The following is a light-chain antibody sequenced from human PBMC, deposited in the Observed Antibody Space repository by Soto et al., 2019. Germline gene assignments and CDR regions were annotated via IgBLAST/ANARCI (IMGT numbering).Light chain of an antibody. CDR1: QSVRNN. V-gene: IGKV3-15*01. CDR3: QQYNKWPPWT. J-gene: IGKJ1*01. CDR2: AAS. Sequence: EIIKNKSPATLSVSQGERATLSCRASQSVRNNLAWYQQKPGLAPRLLIYAASTRATGIPARFSGNGSETEFTLTIDSLQSEDYALYYCQQYNKWPPWTFGQGAKADIK.